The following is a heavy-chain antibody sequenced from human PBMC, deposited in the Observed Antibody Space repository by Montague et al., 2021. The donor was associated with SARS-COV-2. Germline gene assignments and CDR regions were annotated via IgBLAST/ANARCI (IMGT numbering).Heavy chain of an antibody. J-gene: IGHJ6*02. V-gene: IGHV4-61*10. CDR1: GVAVLRRS. CDR3: ARFRIWNHLYGMDV. D-gene: IGHD2-15*01. CDR2: LLLTKKT. Sequence: SETLSLTCSVSGVAVLRRSSEENTPALQSRPEFVCYLLLTKKTNYNPSLQSRVSMFVDSSKSQFSLELSSVTAADTAIYYCARFRIWNHLYGMDVWGQGTTVIVSS.